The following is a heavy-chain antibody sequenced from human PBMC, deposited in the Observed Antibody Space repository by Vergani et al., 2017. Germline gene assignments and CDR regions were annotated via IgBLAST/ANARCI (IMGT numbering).Heavy chain of an antibody. CDR1: GFTFSSYW. CDR3: ARAFFDPQTGVVWFDP. V-gene: IGHV3-7*01. D-gene: IGHD3/OR15-3a*01. J-gene: IGHJ5*02. Sequence: EVQLLESGGGLVQPGGSLRLSCVASGFTFSSYWMSWVRQAPGKGLEWVANIKQDGSEKYYVDSVKGRFTISRDNAKNSLYLQMNSLRAEDTAVYYCARAFFDPQTGVVWFDPWGQGTLVTVSS. CDR2: IKQDGSEK.